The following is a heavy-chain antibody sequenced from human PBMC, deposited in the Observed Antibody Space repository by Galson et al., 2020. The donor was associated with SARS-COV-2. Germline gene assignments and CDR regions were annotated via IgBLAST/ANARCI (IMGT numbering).Heavy chain of an antibody. Sequence: SETLSLTCTVSGPSISSGSYYWSWLHHPPGKELEWIGPTYKSRNTNYNPSLWSQVTISVDTSKNQFSLKLTSVTAADTPVYYFARGNSPCVTKIGVITGTGGMDVWGQGTTVTVSS. CDR2: TYKSRNT. J-gene: IGHJ6*02. D-gene: IGHD2-8*02. CDR1: GPSISSGSYY. V-gene: IGHV4-61*02. CDR3: ARGNSPCVTKIGVITGTGGMDV.